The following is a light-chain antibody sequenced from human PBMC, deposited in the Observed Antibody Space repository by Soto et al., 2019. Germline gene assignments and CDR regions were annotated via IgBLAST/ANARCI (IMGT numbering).Light chain of an antibody. CDR3: QQYNNWPPGT. J-gene: IGKJ1*01. V-gene: IGKV3-15*01. CDR1: QSVSSN. Sequence: EIVMTQSPATLSVSPGERATLSCRASQSVSSNLAWYQQKPGQAPRLLIYGASTRATGIPARFRGSGSGTAFTLTISSLQSEDFAVYYCQQYNNWPPGTFGQGPKVEIK. CDR2: GAS.